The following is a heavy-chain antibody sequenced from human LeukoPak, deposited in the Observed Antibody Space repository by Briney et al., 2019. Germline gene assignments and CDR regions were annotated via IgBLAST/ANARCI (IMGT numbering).Heavy chain of an antibody. D-gene: IGHD4-11*01. V-gene: IGHV3-23*01. CDR2: TSSSDSGK. CDR1: GFTFSSYS. Sequence: GGSLRLSCAASGFTFSSYSMSWVRQAPGKGLEWVAATSSSDSGKYHADSVRGRFTISRDNSKNTVYLQMNSLRAEDAAVYYCAKEGLATTYAFDIWGQGTMVTVSS. J-gene: IGHJ3*02. CDR3: AKEGLATTYAFDI.